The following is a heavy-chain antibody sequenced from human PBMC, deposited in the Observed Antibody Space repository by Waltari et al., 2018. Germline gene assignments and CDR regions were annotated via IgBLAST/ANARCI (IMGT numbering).Heavy chain of an antibody. CDR3: ARGRGFIIDT. CDR1: GFNVNNYY. CDR2: INLGGDT. Sequence: EVHLVESGGGLVQPGGSLRLSCAVSGFNVNNYYMHWVRQAPGKGLEWVSVINLGGDTYYGDSVKGRFTISRDNSKNTLDLQVNSLGSDDTAVYFCARGRGFIIDTWGHGTLVTVSS. D-gene: IGHD3-10*01. V-gene: IGHV3-66*02. J-gene: IGHJ5*01.